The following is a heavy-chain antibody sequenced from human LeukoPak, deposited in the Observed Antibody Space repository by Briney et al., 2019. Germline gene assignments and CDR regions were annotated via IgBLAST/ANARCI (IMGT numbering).Heavy chain of an antibody. V-gene: IGHV3-33*01. J-gene: IGHJ4*02. CDR1: GFTFSSYG. D-gene: IGHD3-22*01. CDR3: ARALASSGYCSFLDY. Sequence: GGSLRLSCVASGFTFSSYGMHWVRQAAGKGLEWVAVIWYDGSNENHADSVKGRFTISRDNSKNTLYLQMNSLRAEDTAVYYCARALASSGYCSFLDYWGQGTLVTVSS. CDR2: IWYDGSNE.